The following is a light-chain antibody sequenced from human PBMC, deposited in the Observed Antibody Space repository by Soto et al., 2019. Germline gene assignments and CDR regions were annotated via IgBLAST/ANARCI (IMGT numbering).Light chain of an antibody. CDR3: QQYYSYPPT. CDR1: QGISSY. CDR2: AAS. J-gene: IGKJ2*01. Sequence: AIRMTQSPSSFSASTGDRVTITCRASQGISSYLAWYQQKPGKATKLLFYAASTLQSGVPSRFSGSGSGTDFTLTISCLQSEDLATYYWQQYYSYPPTFGQGTKLEIK. V-gene: IGKV1-8*01.